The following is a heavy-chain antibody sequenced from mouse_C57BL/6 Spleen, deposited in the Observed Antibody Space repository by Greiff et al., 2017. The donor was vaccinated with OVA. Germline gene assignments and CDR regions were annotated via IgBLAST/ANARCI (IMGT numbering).Heavy chain of an antibody. Sequence: QVQLQQSGPELVKPGASVKISCKASGYAFSSSWLNWVKQRPGKGLEWIGRIYPGAGDTNYNGKFKGKATLTADKSSSTSYLQLSSLTSEDSAVYFCTSSGDSYFDYWGQGTTLTV. CDR1: GYAFSSSW. CDR2: IYPGAGDT. CDR3: TSSGDSYFDY. J-gene: IGHJ2*01. V-gene: IGHV1-82*01.